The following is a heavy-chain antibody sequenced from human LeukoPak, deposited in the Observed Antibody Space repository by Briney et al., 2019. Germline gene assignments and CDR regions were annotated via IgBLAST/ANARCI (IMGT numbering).Heavy chain of an antibody. Sequence: GGSLRLSCAASGFTFSSYGMHWVRQAPGKGLEWVAVIWYGGSNKYYADSVKGRFTISRDNSKNTLYLQMNSLRAEDTAVYYCAKDHRADFWSGALDYWGQGTLVTVSS. CDR3: AKDHRADFWSGALDY. CDR1: GFTFSSYG. D-gene: IGHD3-3*01. J-gene: IGHJ4*02. V-gene: IGHV3-30*02. CDR2: IWYGGSNK.